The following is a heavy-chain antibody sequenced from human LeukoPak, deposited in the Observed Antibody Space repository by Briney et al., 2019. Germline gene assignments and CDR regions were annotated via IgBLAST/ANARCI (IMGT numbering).Heavy chain of an antibody. CDR2: ISGNNDNP. J-gene: IGHJ4*02. CDR1: GYTFSNFG. V-gene: IGHV1-18*01. D-gene: IGHD2-2*01. Sequence: ASVKVSCKTSGYTFSNFGINWVRQAPGQGLEWMGWISGNNDNPDYGQKFQGRFTVTTDSSTSTAYMELRNLRFDDTAVYYCARDGTSTDDYWGQGTLVTVSS. CDR3: ARDGTSTDDY.